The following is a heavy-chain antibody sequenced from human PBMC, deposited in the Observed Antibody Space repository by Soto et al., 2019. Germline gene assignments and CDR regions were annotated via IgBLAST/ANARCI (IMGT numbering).Heavy chain of an antibody. D-gene: IGHD1-26*01. V-gene: IGHV4-59*08. J-gene: IGHJ4*02. CDR3: ARLGASGTYYAPIDY. Sequence: QVQLQESGPGLVKPSETLSLTCTVSGASISGFYWSWIRQPPGKGLEWLGYIYYSGSTHYNSSLTSRITISVDTSKNQFSLKLSSVTAADTAIYYCARLGASGTYYAPIDYWGQGTLVTVSS. CDR2: IYYSGST. CDR1: GASISGFY.